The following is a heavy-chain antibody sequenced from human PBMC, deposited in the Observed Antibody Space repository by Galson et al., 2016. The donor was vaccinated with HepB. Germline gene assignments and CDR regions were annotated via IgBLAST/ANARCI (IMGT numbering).Heavy chain of an antibody. V-gene: IGHV3-43*01. Sequence: SLRLSCAASGFIFADYTIHWVRQAPGKGLEWVSLITYDGDTTYYAGSVKGRFTLSRDNSKNSLYLQMRSLRTEDTAFYYCVKDISSGSTWSHFDNWGQGTLVTVSS. D-gene: IGHD6-13*01. CDR1: GFIFADYT. CDR2: ITYDGDTT. CDR3: VKDISSGSTWSHFDN. J-gene: IGHJ4*02.